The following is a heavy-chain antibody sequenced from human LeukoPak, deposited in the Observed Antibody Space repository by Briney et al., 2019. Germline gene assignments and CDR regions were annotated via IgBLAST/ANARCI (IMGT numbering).Heavy chain of an antibody. CDR2: INSDGSST. CDR1: GFTFSSYW. Sequence: GGSLRLSCAASGFTFSSYWMHWVRQAPRKGLVWVSRINSDGSSTSYADSVKGRFTISRDNAKNTLYLQMNSLRAEDTAVYYCARGIYGGNSRWFDPWGQGTLVTVSS. CDR3: ARGIYGGNSRWFDP. V-gene: IGHV3-74*01. J-gene: IGHJ5*02. D-gene: IGHD4-23*01.